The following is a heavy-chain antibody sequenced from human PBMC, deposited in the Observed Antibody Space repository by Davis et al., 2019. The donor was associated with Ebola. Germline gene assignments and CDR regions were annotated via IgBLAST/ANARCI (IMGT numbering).Heavy chain of an antibody. D-gene: IGHD6-13*01. CDR3: ARIIAASAPFDY. CDR2: ISNTAKTI. CDR1: GFTFRSWD. Sequence: GESLKISCAGSGFTFRSWDMNWVRQAPGKGLEWVSYISNTAKTIYYADSVKGRFTISRDNAKNSVYLQMDSLRADDTAVYYCARIIAASAPFDYRGQGTLVTVSS. V-gene: IGHV3-48*03. J-gene: IGHJ4*02.